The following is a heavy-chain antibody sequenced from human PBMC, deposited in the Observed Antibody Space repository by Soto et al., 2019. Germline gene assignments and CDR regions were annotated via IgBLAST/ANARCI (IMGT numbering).Heavy chain of an antibody. CDR3: ARGGTAAMVTSFDY. Sequence: PSETLSLTCTVSGGSISSGGYYWSWIRQHPGKGLEWIGYIYYGGSTYYNPSLKSRVTISVDTPKNQFSPKLSSVTAADTAVYYCARGGTAAMVTSFDYWGQGTLVTSP. V-gene: IGHV4-31*03. D-gene: IGHD5-18*01. J-gene: IGHJ4*02. CDR1: GGSISSGGYY. CDR2: IYYGGST.